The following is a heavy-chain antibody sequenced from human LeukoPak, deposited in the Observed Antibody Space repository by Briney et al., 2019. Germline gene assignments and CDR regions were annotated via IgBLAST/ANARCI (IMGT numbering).Heavy chain of an antibody. J-gene: IGHJ3*02. V-gene: IGHV1-18*01. CDR3: ARGISCGGDCRAFDI. Sequence: ASVKVSCKASGYTFTSYGISWVRQAPGQGLEWMGWISAYNGNTNYAQKLQGRVTMTTDTSTSTAYMELRSLRSEDTAVYYCARGISCGGDCRAFDIWGQGTMVTVSS. CDR2: ISAYNGNT. CDR1: GYTFTSYG. D-gene: IGHD2-21*02.